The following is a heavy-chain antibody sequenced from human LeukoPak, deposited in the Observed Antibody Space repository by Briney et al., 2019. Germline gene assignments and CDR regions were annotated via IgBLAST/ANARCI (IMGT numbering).Heavy chain of an antibody. V-gene: IGHV1-18*01. CDR1: GYTFTSYG. J-gene: IGHJ4*02. CDR3: ARDQFGVTMVRGAIMNMYYFDY. CDR2: ISAYNGNT. D-gene: IGHD3-10*01. Sequence: ASVKVSCKASGYTFTSYGISWVRQAPGQGLEWMGWISAYNGNTNYAQKLQGRVTMTTDTSTSTAYMELRSLRSDDTAVYYCARDQFGVTMVRGAIMNMYYFDYWGQGTLVTVSS.